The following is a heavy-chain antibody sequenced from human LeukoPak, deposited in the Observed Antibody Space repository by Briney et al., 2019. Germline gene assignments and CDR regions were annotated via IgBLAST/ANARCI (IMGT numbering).Heavy chain of an antibody. J-gene: IGHJ1*01. CDR1: GASISSGDYY. D-gene: IGHD5-24*01. V-gene: IGHV4-31*03. Sequence: SETLSLTCTVSGASISSGDYYWSWIRQHPGKGLEWIGYIFNSETTYYNPSLKGRPTISVDTSKNQFSLKLTSVTAADTAVYYCATYNRDGYNFAFRQWGQGTLVTVSS. CDR3: ATYNRDGYNFAFRQ. CDR2: IFNSETT.